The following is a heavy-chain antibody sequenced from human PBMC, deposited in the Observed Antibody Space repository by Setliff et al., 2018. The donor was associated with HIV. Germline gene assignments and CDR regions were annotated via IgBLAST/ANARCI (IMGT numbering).Heavy chain of an antibody. CDR3: ARRPPGIAVAGGAFDI. CDR1: GGSISSYY. Sequence: PSETLSLTCTVSGGSISSYYWSWVRQPPGKGLEYIGYIYTSGTTNYNPSLKSRVTISVDTSKTQFSLKLSSVTAADTAVYYCARRPPGIAVAGGAFDIWGQGTMVTVSS. V-gene: IGHV4-4*08. D-gene: IGHD6-19*01. J-gene: IGHJ3*02. CDR2: IYTSGTT.